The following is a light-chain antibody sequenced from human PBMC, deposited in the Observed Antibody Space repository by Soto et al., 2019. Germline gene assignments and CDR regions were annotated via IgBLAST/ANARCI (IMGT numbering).Light chain of an antibody. Sequence: DSQMTQSPSSLSASVGDRVTITCRASPSIGNYLNWYQQNSGKAPKLLIYAASSLQSGVPSRFSGSGSGTDFTLTISSLQPEDFATYYCQERAATFGGGTKVEIK. CDR2: AAS. CDR3: QERAAT. J-gene: IGKJ4*01. CDR1: PSIGNY. V-gene: IGKV1-39*01.